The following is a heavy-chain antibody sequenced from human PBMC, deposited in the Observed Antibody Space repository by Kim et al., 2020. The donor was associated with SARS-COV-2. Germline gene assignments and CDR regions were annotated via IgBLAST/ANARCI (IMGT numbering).Heavy chain of an antibody. V-gene: IGHV3-23*01. CDR2: SGRGSRT. J-gene: IGHJ4*02. CDR3: AKAWDY. Sequence: SGRGSRTYYADSVKGRFPISRDNYKNTLYLQMSSLRAEDTAVYYCAKAWDYWGQGTLVTVSS.